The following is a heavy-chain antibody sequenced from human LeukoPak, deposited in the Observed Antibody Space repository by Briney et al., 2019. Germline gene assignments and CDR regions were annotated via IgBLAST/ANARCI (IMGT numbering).Heavy chain of an antibody. CDR1: GGTFSSYA. CDR3: ARGASSFLNAFDI. Sequence: SVKVSCKASGGTFSSYAISWVRQAPGQGLEWMGGIIPIFGTANYAQKFQGRVTITTDESTSTAYMELSSLRSEDTAMYYCARGASSFLNAFDIWGQGTMVTVSS. J-gene: IGHJ3*02. D-gene: IGHD6-6*01. V-gene: IGHV1-69*05. CDR2: IIPIFGTA.